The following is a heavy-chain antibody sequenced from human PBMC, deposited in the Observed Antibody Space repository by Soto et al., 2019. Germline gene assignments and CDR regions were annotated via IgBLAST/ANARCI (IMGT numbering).Heavy chain of an antibody. CDR3: ATEYIPARAQDYYYYYMDV. CDR1: GYTLTELS. D-gene: IGHD1-1*01. V-gene: IGHV1-24*01. Sequence: ASVKVSCKVSGYTLTELSMHWVRQAPGKGLEWMGGFDPEDGETIYAQKFQGRVTMTEDTSTDTAYMELSSLRSEDTAVYYCATEYIPARAQDYYYYYMDVWGKGTTVTVSS. CDR2: FDPEDGET. J-gene: IGHJ6*03.